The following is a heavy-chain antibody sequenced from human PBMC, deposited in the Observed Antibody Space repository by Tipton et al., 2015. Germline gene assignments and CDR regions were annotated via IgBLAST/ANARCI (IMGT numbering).Heavy chain of an antibody. D-gene: IGHD2-21*01. CDR3: ARVGYRGGSCFSGYYGMDV. V-gene: IGHV4-4*02. CDR1: GDSISSNDW. Sequence: TLSLTCAVSGDSISSNDWWSWVRQSPGKGLEWIGEIYPRGNIIYNPSLESRVSISIDESNNQFSLNLRSVTAADTAVYYCARVGYRGGSCFSGYYGMDVWGRGTTVTVSS. J-gene: IGHJ6*02. CDR2: IYPRGNI.